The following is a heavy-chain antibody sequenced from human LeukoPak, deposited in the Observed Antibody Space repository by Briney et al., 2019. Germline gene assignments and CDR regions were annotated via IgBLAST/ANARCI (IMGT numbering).Heavy chain of an antibody. CDR2: MDPKSGFT. CDR1: GYTFTSYD. CDR3: ARVNSRFDSSSWGY. V-gene: IGHV1-8*01. J-gene: IGHJ4*02. D-gene: IGHD6-13*01. Sequence: ASVKVSCKASGYTFTSYDIHWVRQATGQGLEWMGWMDPKSGFTDYAQNLQGRVTMTRNTSISTAYMEVRSLRSEDTAVYYCARVNSRFDSSSWGYWGQGTLVTVSS.